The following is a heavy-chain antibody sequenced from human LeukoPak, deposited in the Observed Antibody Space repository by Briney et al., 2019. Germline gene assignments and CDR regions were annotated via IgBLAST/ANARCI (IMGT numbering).Heavy chain of an antibody. CDR1: GGSFSGYY. D-gene: IGHD2-2*01. CDR3: ARDSLLGVVVPAAIDY. Sequence: SETLSLTCAVYGGSFSGYYWSWIRQPPGQGLEWIGEINHSGSTNYNPSLKSRVTISVDTSKNQFSLKLSSVTAADTAVYYCARDSLLGVVVPAAIDYWGQGTLVTVST. CDR2: INHSGST. V-gene: IGHV4-34*01. J-gene: IGHJ4*02.